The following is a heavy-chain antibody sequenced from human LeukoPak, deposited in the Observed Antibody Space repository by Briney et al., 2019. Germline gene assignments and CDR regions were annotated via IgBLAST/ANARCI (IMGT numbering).Heavy chain of an antibody. V-gene: IGHV3-23*01. D-gene: IGHD6-19*01. CDR3: AKAGIGVVGYFDY. CDR1: GFAFNFYA. J-gene: IGHJ4*02. Sequence: GGSLRLSCAASGFAFNFYAMTWVRQAPGKGLQWVSTINANGVNTYYADSVKGRFTISRDNSKNTLYLQMNSLRDEDTALYYCAKAGIGVVGYFDYWGQGTLVTVSS. CDR2: INANGVNT.